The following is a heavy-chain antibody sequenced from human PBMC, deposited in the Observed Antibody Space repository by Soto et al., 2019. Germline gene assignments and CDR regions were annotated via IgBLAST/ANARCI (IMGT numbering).Heavy chain of an antibody. CDR3: AIGHQASVDY. CDR1: GWSFSGYY. Sequence: QVQLQQWGAGLLKPSETLSLTCAVYGWSFSGYYWSWIRQPPGKGLEWIGEINPSGSTNYNPSLKRRVTISVDTSKNQFSLTLSSVTAADTAVYYCAIGHQASVDYWCQGTLVTVSS. D-gene: IGHD2-21*01. V-gene: IGHV4-34*01. J-gene: IGHJ4*02. CDR2: INPSGST.